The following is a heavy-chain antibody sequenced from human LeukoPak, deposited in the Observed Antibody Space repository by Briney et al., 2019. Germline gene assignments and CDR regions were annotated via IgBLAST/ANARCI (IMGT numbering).Heavy chain of an antibody. V-gene: IGHV1-8*01. D-gene: IGHD3-10*01. J-gene: IGHJ4*02. CDR3: ARDLPGEYVFGY. Sequence: ASVKVSCKASGYTFTSYDINWVRQATGQGLEWMGWMNPNSGNTGYAQKFQGRVTMTRNTSISTAYMELSSLRSEDTAVYYCARDLPGEYVFGYWGQGTLVTVSS. CDR1: GYTFTSYD. CDR2: MNPNSGNT.